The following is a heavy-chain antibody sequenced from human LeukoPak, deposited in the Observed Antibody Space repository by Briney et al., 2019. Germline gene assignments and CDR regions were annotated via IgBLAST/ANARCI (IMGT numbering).Heavy chain of an antibody. CDR1: GFTFRSHW. D-gene: IGHD6-13*01. V-gene: IGHV3-74*01. CDR2: INSDGSST. Sequence: GGSLRLSCAASGFTFRSHWMHWVRQAPGKGLVWVSRINSDGSSTSYADSVQGRFTISRDNAKNTLYLQMNSLRAEDTAVYYCARVGYSSIWYVDFWGQGTLVTVPS. CDR3: ARVGYSSIWYVDF. J-gene: IGHJ4*02.